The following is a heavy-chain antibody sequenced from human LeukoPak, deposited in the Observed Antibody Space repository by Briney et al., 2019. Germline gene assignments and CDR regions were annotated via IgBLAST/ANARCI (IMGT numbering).Heavy chain of an antibody. CDR1: GGSISTYY. CDR3: ATYSSSFPFDY. D-gene: IGHD6-13*01. CDR2: IYYSGST. V-gene: IGHV4-39*01. J-gene: IGHJ4*02. Sequence: TSETLSLTCTVSGGSISTYYWGWIRQPPGKGLEWIGSIYYSGSTYYNPSLKSRVTISVDTSKNQFSLKLSSVTAADTAVYYCATYSSSFPFDYWGQGTLVTVSS.